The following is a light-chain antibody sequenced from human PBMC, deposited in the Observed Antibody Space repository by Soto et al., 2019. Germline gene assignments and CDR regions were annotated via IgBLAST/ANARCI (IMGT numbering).Light chain of an antibody. Sequence: DLHGTRSPTSLSASVGHRVTITCPASQDIAGYLAWYQHKPGRAPEVLIRAASSLQSGVPSRFSGSGSGTDFSLTINSLKTEDFATYYCQQAYSFTITFGQGTRLEIK. J-gene: IGKJ5*01. V-gene: IGKV1D-12*01. CDR1: QDIAGY. CDR3: QQAYSFTIT. CDR2: AAS.